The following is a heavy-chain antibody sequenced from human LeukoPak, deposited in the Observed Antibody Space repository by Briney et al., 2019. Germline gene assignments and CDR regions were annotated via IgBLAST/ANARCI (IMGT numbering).Heavy chain of an antibody. CDR2: IIPIFGTA. V-gene: IGHV1-69*13. Sequence: SVKVSCKASGGTFISYAISWVRQAPGQGLEWMGGIIPIFGTANYAQKFQGRVTITADEYTSTAYMELSSLRSEDTAVYYCARGYSDGPYYFDYWGQGTLVTVSS. D-gene: IGHD5-18*01. CDR1: GGTFISYA. CDR3: ARGYSDGPYYFDY. J-gene: IGHJ4*02.